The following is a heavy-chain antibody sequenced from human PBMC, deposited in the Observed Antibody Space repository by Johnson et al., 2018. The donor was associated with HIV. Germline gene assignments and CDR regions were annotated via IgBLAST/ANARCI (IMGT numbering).Heavy chain of an antibody. CDR2: ITTAGDT. D-gene: IGHD3-10*01. CDR3: AKSTQASIVRESGPYGAFDI. J-gene: IGHJ3*02. CDR1: GFTFSSYD. Sequence: VQLVESGGGLVQPGGSLRLSCAASGFTFSSYDMHWVRQATGKGLEWVSVITTAGDTHYPGSVKGRFTVSRDNSQNTLYLEMNGLRPEDTALYYCAKSTQASIVRESGPYGAFDIWGLGTMVTVSS. V-gene: IGHV3-13*01.